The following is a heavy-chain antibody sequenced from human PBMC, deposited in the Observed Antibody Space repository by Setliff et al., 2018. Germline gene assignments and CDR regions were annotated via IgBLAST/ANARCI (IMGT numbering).Heavy chain of an antibody. V-gene: IGHV3-49*04. CDR1: GFTFGDYA. CDR2: IRSKAYGGTT. D-gene: IGHD3-22*01. Sequence: GESLKISCTASGFTFGDYAMSWVRQAPGKGLEWVGFIRSKAYGGTTEYAASVKGRFTISRDDSKSIAYLQMNSLKTEDTAVYYCTRERITMIVVVTPSYYFDYWGQGTLVTVS. CDR3: TRERITMIVVVTPSYYFDY. J-gene: IGHJ4*02.